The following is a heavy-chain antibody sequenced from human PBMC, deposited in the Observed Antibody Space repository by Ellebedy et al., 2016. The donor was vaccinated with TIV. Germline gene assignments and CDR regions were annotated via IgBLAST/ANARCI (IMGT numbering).Heavy chain of an antibody. CDR2: SSGSGGRT. CDR1: RFTFRTYA. V-gene: IGHV3-23*01. D-gene: IGHD5-18*01. Sequence: PGGSLRLSCAASRFTFRTYAMRWVRQAPGKGLEWVSASSGSGGRTYYADSVKGRFTICRDNSKNTLYLQMNSLRAEDTAVYYCARVDTAMVGSHGMDVWGQGTTVTVSS. J-gene: IGHJ6*02. CDR3: ARVDTAMVGSHGMDV.